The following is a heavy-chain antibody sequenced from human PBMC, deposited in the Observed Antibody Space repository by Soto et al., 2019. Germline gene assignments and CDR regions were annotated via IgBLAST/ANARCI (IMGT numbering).Heavy chain of an antibody. Sequence: ASVKVSCKTSGYTFTGYHIHWVRQAPGQGLEWMGWINTNTGDTKYAQKFQGWVTMTRDTSINTAYVQLSRLTSDDTAVYYCARWVGASNWFDPWGQGTLVTVSS. CDR2: INTNTGDT. CDR1: GYTFTGYH. CDR3: ARWVGASNWFDP. V-gene: IGHV1-2*04. D-gene: IGHD1-26*01. J-gene: IGHJ5*02.